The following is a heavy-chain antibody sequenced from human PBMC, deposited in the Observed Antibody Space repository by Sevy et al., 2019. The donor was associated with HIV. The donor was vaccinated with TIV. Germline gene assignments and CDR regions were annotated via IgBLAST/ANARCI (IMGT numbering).Heavy chain of an antibody. CDR3: ARDCSGGSCYEFDY. D-gene: IGHD2-15*01. V-gene: IGHV3-48*01. CDR1: GFTFSSYS. J-gene: IGHJ4*02. CDR2: ISSSSSTI. Sequence: LSLTCAASGFTFSSYSMNWVRQAPGKGLEWVSYISSSSSTIYYADSVKGRFTISGDNAKNSLYLQMNSLRAEDTAVYYCARDCSGGSCYEFDYWGQGTLVTVSS.